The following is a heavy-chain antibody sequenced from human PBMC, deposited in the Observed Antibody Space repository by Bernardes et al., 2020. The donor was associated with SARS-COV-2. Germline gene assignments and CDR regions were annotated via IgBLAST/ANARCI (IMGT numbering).Heavy chain of an antibody. J-gene: IGHJ4*02. Sequence: SLRLSCAASGFTFDTYSMNWVRPAPGKGLEWVSSTSSSGNTEWYADSVKGRFTISRDNAKNSLYLQMDSLRTEDTAIYYCARIRPRGGTWELPDSWGQGTLVTVSS. CDR3: ARIRPRGGTWELPDS. CDR1: GFTFDTYS. V-gene: IGHV3-21*01. CDR2: TSSSGNTE. D-gene: IGHD1-26*01.